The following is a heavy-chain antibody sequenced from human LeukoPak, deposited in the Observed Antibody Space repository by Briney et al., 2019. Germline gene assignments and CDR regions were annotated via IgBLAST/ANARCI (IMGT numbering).Heavy chain of an antibody. Sequence: PGGSLRLSCVASGFTFSSYWMHWVRQTPGQGLMWVARIQSDGSTIYADSVQSRFTISRDNAKNTVYLQMNSLRAEDTALYHCAREYAYSYGPWGNWFDPWGQGTLVTVSS. J-gene: IGHJ5*02. V-gene: IGHV3-74*01. CDR3: AREYAYSYGPWGNWFDP. CDR2: IQSDGST. D-gene: IGHD5-18*01. CDR1: GFTFSSYW.